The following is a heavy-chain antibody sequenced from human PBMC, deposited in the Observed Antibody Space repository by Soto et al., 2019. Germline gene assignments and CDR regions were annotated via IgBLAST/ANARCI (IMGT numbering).Heavy chain of an antibody. V-gene: IGHV1-69*04. D-gene: IGHD4-4*01. CDR2: IIPILGIA. Sequence: SVKVSCKASGYTFTSYGVSWVRQAPGQGLEWMGRIIPILGIANYAQKFQGRVTITADKSTSTAYMELSSLRSEDTAVYYCAREYDYSDYYYYYMDVWGKGTTVTVSS. J-gene: IGHJ6*03. CDR1: GYTFTSYG. CDR3: AREYDYSDYYYYYMDV.